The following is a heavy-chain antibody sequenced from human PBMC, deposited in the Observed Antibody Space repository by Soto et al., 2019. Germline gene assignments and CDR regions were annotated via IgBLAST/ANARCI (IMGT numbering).Heavy chain of an antibody. V-gene: IGHV1-18*04. J-gene: IGHJ4*02. CDR1: GYTFNIYG. CDR2: ISGYNGNT. CDR3: ARGGTGAYSSGRYDY. Sequence: QVQLVQSGAEVKKPGASVMLSCKASGYTFNIYGISWVRQAPGQGLEWMGWISGYNGNTNYVHQLQGRVTVTTDKSTRTAYMELRSLRSDDTAVYYCARGGTGAYSSGRYDYWGQGTLVTVSS. D-gene: IGHD6-19*01.